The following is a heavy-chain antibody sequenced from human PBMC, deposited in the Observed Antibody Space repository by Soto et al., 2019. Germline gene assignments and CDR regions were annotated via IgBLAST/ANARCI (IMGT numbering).Heavy chain of an antibody. CDR3: ARDFYDSVGYTWFDS. D-gene: IGHD3-22*01. Sequence: SETLSLTCTVSGDTSTSYYWGWIRQAPGKGLEWIGHIHNSGTSTHNPSLNGRVTISIDMSKKQFSLKLASLTSADTAVYYCARDFYDSVGYTWFDSWSQGTLVTVSS. CDR2: IHNSGTS. CDR1: GDTSTSYY. J-gene: IGHJ5*01. V-gene: IGHV4-59*01.